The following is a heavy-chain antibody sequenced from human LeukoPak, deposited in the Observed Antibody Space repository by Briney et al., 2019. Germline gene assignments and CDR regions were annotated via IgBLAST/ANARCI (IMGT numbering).Heavy chain of an antibody. CDR3: AKNDYCDSTSCPPDY. D-gene: IGHD2-2*01. CDR1: GFTFSSYA. CDR2: ISYDGSNK. V-gene: IGHV3-30*04. Sequence: GRSLRLSCAASGFTFSSYAMHWVRQAPGKGLEWVTVISYDGSNKYYADSVKGRFTISRDNSKNTLYLQMISLRAEDTAMYYCAKNDYCDSTSCPPDYWGQGTLVTVSS. J-gene: IGHJ4*02.